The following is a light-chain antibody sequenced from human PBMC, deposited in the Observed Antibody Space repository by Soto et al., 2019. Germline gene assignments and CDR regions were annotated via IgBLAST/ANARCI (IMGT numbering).Light chain of an antibody. Sequence: QSALTQPASVFGSPGQSVTISCTGTSSDIGDYNSVSWYQQHPGKAPKLIIYEVIKRPSGVPDRFSGSKSGNTASLTVSGLQAEDEADYYCSSYAGSNNYVFGTGTKVTVL. V-gene: IGLV2-8*01. CDR2: EVI. J-gene: IGLJ1*01. CDR1: SSDIGDYNS. CDR3: SSYAGSNNYV.